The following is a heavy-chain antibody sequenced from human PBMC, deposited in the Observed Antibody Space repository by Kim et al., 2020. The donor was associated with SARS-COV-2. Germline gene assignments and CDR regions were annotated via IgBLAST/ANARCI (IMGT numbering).Heavy chain of an antibody. J-gene: IGHJ4*02. D-gene: IGHD5-12*01. CDR1: GFTFSSYW. Sequence: GGSLRLSCAASGFTFSSYWMSWVRQAPGKGLEWVANIKQDGSEKYYVDSVKGRFTISRDNAKNSLYLQMNSLRAEDTAVYYCARAVAYSGYDFRNYWGQGTLVTVSS. V-gene: IGHV3-7*01. CDR2: IKQDGSEK. CDR3: ARAVAYSGYDFRNY.